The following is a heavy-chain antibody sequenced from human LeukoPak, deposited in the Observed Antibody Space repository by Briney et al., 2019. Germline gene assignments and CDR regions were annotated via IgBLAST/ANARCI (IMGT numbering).Heavy chain of an antibody. CDR1: GYTFTSYG. V-gene: IGHV1-18*01. CDR3: ARDGVYLEWLFSQYNWFDP. CDR2: IIAYNGNT. J-gene: IGHJ5*02. D-gene: IGHD3-3*01. Sequence: ASVKVSCKASGYTFTSYGISWVRQAHGRGLEWMGWIIAYNGNTNYAQKLQGRVTMTTDTSTSTAYMELRSLRSDDTAVYYCARDGVYLEWLFSQYNWFDPWGQGTLVTVSS.